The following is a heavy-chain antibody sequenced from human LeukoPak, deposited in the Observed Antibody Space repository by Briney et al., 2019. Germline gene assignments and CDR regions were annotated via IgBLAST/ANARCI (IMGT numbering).Heavy chain of an antibody. CDR1: GGSISSYY. Sequence: SSETLSLTCTVSGGSISSYYWSWIRQPPGKGLEWIGYIYYSGSTNYNPSLKSRVTISVDTSKNQFSLKLSSVTAADTAVYYCARDCNALGAYSNYENWFDPWGQGTLVTVSS. J-gene: IGHJ5*02. CDR2: IYYSGST. CDR3: ARDCNALGAYSNYENWFDP. D-gene: IGHD4-11*01. V-gene: IGHV4-59*01.